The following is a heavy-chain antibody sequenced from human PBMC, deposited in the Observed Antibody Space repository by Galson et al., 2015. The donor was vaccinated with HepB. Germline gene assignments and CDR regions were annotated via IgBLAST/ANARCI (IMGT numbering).Heavy chain of an antibody. J-gene: IGHJ4*02. D-gene: IGHD1-26*01. CDR1: GFSFSIYS. Sequence: SLRLSCAASGFSFSIYSMDWVRQAPGKGLEWVSSIDATATHIYYADSVKGRFTISRGNAKKSLYLQMNSLRAEDTAVYYCARWAFDSLDYWGQGILVTVSS. CDR2: IDATATHI. V-gene: IGHV3-21*01. CDR3: ARWAFDSLDY.